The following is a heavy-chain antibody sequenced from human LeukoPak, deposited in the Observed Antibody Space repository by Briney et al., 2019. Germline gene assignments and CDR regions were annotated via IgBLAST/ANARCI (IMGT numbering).Heavy chain of an antibody. CDR1: GFTFSIYS. J-gene: IGHJ4*02. CDR2: ISSSSSDI. Sequence: PGGSLRLSCAAASGFTFSIYSMNWVRQAPGKGLEWVSSISSSSSDIYYADSVKGRFTISRDNAKNSLYLQMNSLRAEDTAVYYCARDPWGGRGYWGQGTLVTVSS. V-gene: IGHV3-21*01. CDR3: ARDPWGGRGY. D-gene: IGHD3-16*01.